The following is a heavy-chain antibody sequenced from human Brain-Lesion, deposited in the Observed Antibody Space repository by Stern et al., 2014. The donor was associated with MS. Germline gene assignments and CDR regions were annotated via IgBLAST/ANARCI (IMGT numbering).Heavy chain of an antibody. Sequence: VQLVQSGPGLVKPSQTLSLTCTVSGGPISSHSYYWSWIRQPAGKGLEWIGRIYASGNTNYNPSLKGRVSISVDPSKNQLSLRLSSVTASDTAVYYCARDYGDLEFDLWGQGTLVTVSS. CDR3: ARDYGDLEFDL. V-gene: IGHV4-61*02. CDR2: IYASGNT. CDR1: GGPISSHSYY. D-gene: IGHD4-17*01. J-gene: IGHJ4*02.